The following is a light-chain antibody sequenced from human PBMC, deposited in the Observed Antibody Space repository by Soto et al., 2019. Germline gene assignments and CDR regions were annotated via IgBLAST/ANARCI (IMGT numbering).Light chain of an antibody. CDR2: SAS. J-gene: IGKJ1*01. CDR3: QQSHNTPLT. V-gene: IGKV1-39*01. CDR1: QRVGYY. Sequence: DIQMTQSPSSLSASVGDRVTITCRASQRVGYYLNWYQQKPGKAPTLLIYSASELQSGVSSRFSGSGSGTDFTLTIRNLQPEDFAVYYCQQSHNTPLTFGQGTKVEI.